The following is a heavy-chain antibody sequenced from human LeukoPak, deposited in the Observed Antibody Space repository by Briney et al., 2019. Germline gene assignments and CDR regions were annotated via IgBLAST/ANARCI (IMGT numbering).Heavy chain of an antibody. J-gene: IGHJ4*02. Sequence: SETLSLTCAVYGGSFSGYYWSWIRQPPGKGLEWIREINHSGSTNYNPSLKSRVTISVDTSKNQFSLKLSSVTAADTAVYYCARGDNYYGSGSYFDYWGQGTLVTVSS. CDR1: GGSFSGYY. CDR2: INHSGST. V-gene: IGHV4-34*01. D-gene: IGHD3-10*01. CDR3: ARGDNYYGSGSYFDY.